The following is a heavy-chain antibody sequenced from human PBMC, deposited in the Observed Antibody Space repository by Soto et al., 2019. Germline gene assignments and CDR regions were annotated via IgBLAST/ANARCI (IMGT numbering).Heavy chain of an antibody. CDR3: VRGFEEWFGELSFYYYYYGMDV. D-gene: IGHD3-10*01. V-gene: IGHV1-2*02. CDR2: INPNSGDT. CDR1: GYTFSGYY. J-gene: IGHJ6*02. Sequence: ASVKVSCKASGYTFSGYYIHWVRQAPGQGLEWMGWINPNSGDTNYAQKFQGRVTMTRGTSITTAYMELSRLRSDDTAVYYCVRGFEEWFGELSFYYYYYGMDVWGQGTTVTVSS.